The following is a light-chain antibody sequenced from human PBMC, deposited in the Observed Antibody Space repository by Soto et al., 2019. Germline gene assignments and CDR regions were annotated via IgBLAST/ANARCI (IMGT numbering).Light chain of an antibody. CDR1: TNDVGGYNY. Sequence: QSVLTQPASVSGSPGQSITISCTGTTNDVGGYNYVSWYQQHPGKAPKLLIFEVSSRPPGVSKRFSGSKSGNTASLTISALQAEDEADYFCNSYTSSTSRPYVFGTGTKVTVL. V-gene: IGLV2-14*01. J-gene: IGLJ1*01. CDR3: NSYTSSTSRPYV. CDR2: EVS.